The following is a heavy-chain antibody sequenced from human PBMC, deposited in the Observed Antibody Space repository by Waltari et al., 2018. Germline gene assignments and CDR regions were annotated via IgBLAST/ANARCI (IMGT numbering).Heavy chain of an antibody. CDR1: GYTFPGYY. J-gene: IGHJ4*02. D-gene: IGHD6-19*01. CDR3: ARVGGGWHFDY. Sequence: QVQLVQSGAEVKKPGASVKVSCKASGYTFPGYYMHWVRQAPGQGLEWMGRINAVKGNTKYSQKFQGRVTITRDTSASTAYMELSSLRSEDTAVYYCARVGGGWHFDYWGQGTLVTVSS. CDR2: INAVKGNT. V-gene: IGHV1-3*01.